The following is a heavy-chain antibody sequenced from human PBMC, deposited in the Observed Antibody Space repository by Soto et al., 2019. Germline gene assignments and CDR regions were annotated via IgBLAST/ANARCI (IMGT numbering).Heavy chain of an antibody. D-gene: IGHD6-13*01. J-gene: IGHJ4*02. CDR1: VFTFSNAL. CDR2: IKSKTDGGTT. V-gene: IGHV3-15*07. CDR3: TISSSWYYFDY. Sequence: WGSLRLSCAASVFTFSNALMNWVRQAPGKGLEWVGRIKSKTDGGTTDYAAPVKGRFTISRDDSKNTLYLQMNSLKTEDTAVYYCTISSSWYYFDYWGQGTLVTVSP.